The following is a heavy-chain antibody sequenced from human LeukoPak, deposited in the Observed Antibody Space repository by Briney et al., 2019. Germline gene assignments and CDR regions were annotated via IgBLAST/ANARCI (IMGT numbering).Heavy chain of an antibody. V-gene: IGHV4-59*01. CDR3: ARVYCSSTSCPQSSYNWFDP. CDR2: IYYSGST. CDR1: GGSISSYY. J-gene: IGHJ5*02. D-gene: IGHD2-2*01. Sequence: SETLSLTCTVSGGSISSYYWSWIRQPPGKGLEWIGYIYYSGSTNYNPSLKSRVTISVDTSKNQFSLKLSSVTAADTAVYYCARVYCSSTSCPQSSYNWFDPWGQGTLVTVSS.